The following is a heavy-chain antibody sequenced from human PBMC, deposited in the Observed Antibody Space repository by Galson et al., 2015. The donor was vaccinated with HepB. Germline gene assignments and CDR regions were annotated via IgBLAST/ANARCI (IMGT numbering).Heavy chain of an antibody. CDR3: AKTESPCHGSGYHPYDN. CDR2: ISGTGGST. D-gene: IGHD3-10*01. V-gene: IGHV3-23*01. J-gene: IGHJ3*02. CDR1: GFTFSSYA. Sequence: SLRLSCAASGFTFSSYALSWVRQAPGKGLEWVSTISGTGGSTYYADSVKGRFTISRDNSRNTLYLQMNSLRAEDTAVYYCAKTESPCHGSGYHPYDNWGPGTLVTVSS.